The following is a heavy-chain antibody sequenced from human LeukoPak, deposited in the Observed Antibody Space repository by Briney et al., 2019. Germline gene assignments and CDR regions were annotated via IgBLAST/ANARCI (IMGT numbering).Heavy chain of an antibody. Sequence: SETLSLTCTVSGGSISSYYWSWIRQPPGKGLEWIGYIYYSGSTNYNPSLKSRVTISVDTSKNQFSLKLSSVTAADTAVYYCARVVLRYFDWLLNPDAFDIWGQGTMVTVSS. CDR2: IYYSGST. J-gene: IGHJ3*02. CDR3: ARVVLRYFDWLLNPDAFDI. D-gene: IGHD3-9*01. V-gene: IGHV4-59*01. CDR1: GGSISSYY.